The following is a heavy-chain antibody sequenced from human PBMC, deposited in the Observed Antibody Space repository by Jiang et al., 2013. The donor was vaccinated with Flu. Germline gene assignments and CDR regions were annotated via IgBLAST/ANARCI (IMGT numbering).Heavy chain of an antibody. CDR2: INTASGDT. CDR3: ARTGRGSYWYFDL. Sequence: GAEVKKPGASVKISCKASGYTFSSFAMHRVRQAPGQSLEWMGRINTASGDTKYSERFQDRVTITRDTSATTVYMELYSLRFEDSAVYYCARTGRGSYWYFDLWGRAPRSLSP. CDR1: GYTFSSFA. D-gene: IGHD1-14*01. V-gene: IGHV1-3*04. J-gene: IGHJ2*01.